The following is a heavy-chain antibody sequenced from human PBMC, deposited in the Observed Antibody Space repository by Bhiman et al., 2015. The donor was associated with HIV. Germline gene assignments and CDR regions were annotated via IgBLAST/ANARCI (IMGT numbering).Heavy chain of an antibody. CDR2: IRSDGTND. CDR1: GFTFTNYG. Sequence: QVLVVESGGDVVQPGGSLRLSCAPSGFTFTNYGFHWVRQAPGKGLEWVAFIRSDGTNDFYLDSVKGRFIISRDNSKNTLYLQMNSLRAEDTAVYYCVKGRYGNLTRYRGISVSSDHYGMDVWGQGTRVTVSS. V-gene: IGHV3-30*02. J-gene: IGHJ6*02. CDR3: VKGRYGNLTRYRGISVSSDHYGMDV. D-gene: IGHD4-11*01.